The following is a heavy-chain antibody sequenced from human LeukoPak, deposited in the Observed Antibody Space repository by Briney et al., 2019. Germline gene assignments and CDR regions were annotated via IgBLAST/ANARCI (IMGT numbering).Heavy chain of an antibody. J-gene: IGHJ4*02. D-gene: IGHD7-27*01. CDR3: ARLGKEVTYRAYYFDY. V-gene: IGHV4-31*03. CDR2: IYYSGST. CDR1: GGSISSGGYY. Sequence: SETLSLTCTVSGGSISSGGYYWSWIRQHPGKGLEWIGYIYYSGSTYYNPSLKSRVTISVDTSKNQFSLKLSSVTAADTAVYYCARLGKEVTYRAYYFDYWGQGTLVTVSS.